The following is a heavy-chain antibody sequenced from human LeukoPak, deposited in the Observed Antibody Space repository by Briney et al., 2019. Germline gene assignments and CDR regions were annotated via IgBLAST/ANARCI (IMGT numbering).Heavy chain of an antibody. CDR1: LGSIFQAIY. CDR2: VNLQGST. J-gene: IGHJ4*02. CDR3: TRQGGPYRPLDY. Sequence: SETLSVTSVDPLGSIFQAIYCTWVRQPPGKGLEWIGEVNLQGSTNYNPSLMRRVAISVDTSANHVSLQLTSVTAPDTAVYCSTRQGGPYRPLDYSGQGTLVTVSS. V-gene: IGHV4/OR15-8*01.